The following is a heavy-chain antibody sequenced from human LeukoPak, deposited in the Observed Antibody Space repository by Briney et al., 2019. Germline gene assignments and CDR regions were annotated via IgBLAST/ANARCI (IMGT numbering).Heavy chain of an antibody. J-gene: IGHJ4*02. CDR2: ISGSGGST. Sequence: PGGSLRLSCAASGFTFSSYEMNWVRQTPGKGLEWVSAISGSGGSTYYADSVKGRFTISRGNSKNTLYLQMNSLRAEDTAVYYCAKVGYSSSWGGYYFDYWGQGTLVTVSS. V-gene: IGHV3-23*01. CDR1: GFTFSSYE. CDR3: AKVGYSSSWGGYYFDY. D-gene: IGHD6-13*01.